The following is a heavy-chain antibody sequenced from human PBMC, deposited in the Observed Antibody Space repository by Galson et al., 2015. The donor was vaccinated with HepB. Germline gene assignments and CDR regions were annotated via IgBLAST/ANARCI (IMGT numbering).Heavy chain of an antibody. V-gene: IGHV3-30*18. CDR2: IPFDGSNR. CDR3: AKDQGYRFWSSFSAFDS. Sequence: SLRLSCAASGFTFSNFGMHWVRKTPGKGLESVAVIPFDGSNRFYPDSVKGRFAISRDNSKNTLYLQMNNLRPEDTAVYYCAKDQGYRFWSSFSAFDSWGQGTLVTVSS. J-gene: IGHJ4*02. CDR1: GFTFSNFG. D-gene: IGHD3-3*01.